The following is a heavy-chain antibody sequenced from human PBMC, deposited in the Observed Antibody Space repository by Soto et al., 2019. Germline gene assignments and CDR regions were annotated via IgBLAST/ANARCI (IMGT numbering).Heavy chain of an antibody. CDR1: GGSFSGYY. CDR3: ARDSLGYCSGGGCYRYYYGMDV. D-gene: IGHD2-15*01. CDR2: INHSGST. J-gene: IGHJ6*02. Sequence: PSETLSLTCAAYGGSFSGYYWSWIRQPPGKGLEWIGEINHSGSTNYNPSLKSRVTISVDTSKNQFSLKLSSVTAADTAVYYCARDSLGYCSGGGCYRYYYGMDVWGQGTTVTVSS. V-gene: IGHV4-34*01.